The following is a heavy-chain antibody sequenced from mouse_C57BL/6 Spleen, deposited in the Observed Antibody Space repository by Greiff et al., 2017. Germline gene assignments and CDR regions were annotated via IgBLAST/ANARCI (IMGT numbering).Heavy chain of an antibody. V-gene: IGHV5-17*01. Sequence: EVKLVESGGGLVKPGGSLKLSCAASGFTFSDYGMHWVRQAPEKGLEWVAYISSGSSTIYYADTVKGRFTISRDNAKNTLFLQMTSLRSEDTAMYYCARRIITTVVGMDYWGQGTSVTVSS. CDR3: ARRIITTVVGMDY. J-gene: IGHJ4*01. CDR2: ISSGSSTI. D-gene: IGHD1-1*01. CDR1: GFTFSDYG.